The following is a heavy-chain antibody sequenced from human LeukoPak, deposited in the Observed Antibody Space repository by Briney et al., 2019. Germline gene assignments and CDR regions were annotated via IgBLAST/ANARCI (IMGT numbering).Heavy chain of an antibody. CDR2: IKSKSDGGTT. Sequence: GGSLGLSCGASGFIFSNAWMSWVRQAPGKGLEWVGRIKSKSDGGTTDYAAPVKGRFTISRDDSKNTLYVQMNSLKIEDTAVYYCTTGNKAVAGKGGLWGQGTLVTVSS. J-gene: IGHJ4*02. CDR1: GFIFSNAW. CDR3: TTGNKAVAGKGGL. V-gene: IGHV3-15*01. D-gene: IGHD6-19*01.